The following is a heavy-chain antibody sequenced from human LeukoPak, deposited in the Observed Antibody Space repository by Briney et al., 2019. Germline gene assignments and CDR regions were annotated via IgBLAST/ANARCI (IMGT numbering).Heavy chain of an antibody. V-gene: IGHV4-34*01. CDR1: GGSFSGYY. Sequence: SETLSLTCAVYGGSFSGYYWSWIRQPPGKGLEWIGEIDLYGNTNYNPSLKSRVTILVDTSKNQFSMKLSSVTAADTAVYFCARVDAYIYSGVVTLNFFDSWGQGTLVTVSS. D-gene: IGHD4-23*01. CDR2: IDLYGNT. J-gene: IGHJ4*02. CDR3: ARVDAYIYSGVVTLNFFDS.